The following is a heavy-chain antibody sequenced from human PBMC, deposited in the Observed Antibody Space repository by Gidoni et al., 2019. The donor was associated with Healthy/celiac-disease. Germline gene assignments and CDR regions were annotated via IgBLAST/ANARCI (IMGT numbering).Heavy chain of an antibody. CDR2: ISGSGGIT. V-gene: IGHV3-23*01. D-gene: IGHD4-17*01. Sequence: EVQLLESGGGLVQPGGSLRLSCAASGFTFSSYAMSWVRQAPGKGLEWVSAISGSGGITYYSGSVKGRFTISRDNSKNTLYLQMNSLRAEDTAVYYCAKDYGDYDWYFDLWGRGTLVTVSS. J-gene: IGHJ2*01. CDR1: GFTFSSYA. CDR3: AKDYGDYDWYFDL.